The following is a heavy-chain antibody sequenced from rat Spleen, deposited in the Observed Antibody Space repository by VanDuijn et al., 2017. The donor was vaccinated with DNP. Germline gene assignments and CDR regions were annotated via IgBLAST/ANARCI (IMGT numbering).Heavy chain of an antibody. CDR1: GFTFSDQY. V-gene: IGHV5-20*01. D-gene: IGHD1-2*01. Sequence: EVQLVESGGGLVQPGGSLKLSCAASGFTFSDQYMAWVRQAPTEGLEWVAYISSDGFTTYYGDSVKGRFTISRDNAKSTLYLQMDSLRSEDTATYYCATDTIAAISKEFAYWGQGTLVTVSS. CDR3: ATDTIAAISKEFAY. CDR2: ISSDGFTT. J-gene: IGHJ3*01.